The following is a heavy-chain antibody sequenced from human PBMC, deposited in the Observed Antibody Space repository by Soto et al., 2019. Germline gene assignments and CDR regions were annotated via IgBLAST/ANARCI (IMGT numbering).Heavy chain of an antibody. CDR1: GYTLTELS. CDR2: FDPEDGET. D-gene: IGHD1-26*01. CDR3: ATDPGGYSGSRNWFDP. V-gene: IGHV1-24*01. J-gene: IGHJ5*02. Sequence: ASVKVSCKVSGYTLTELSMHWVRQAPGKGLEWMGGFDPEDGETIYAQKFQGRVTMTEDTSTDTAYMELSSLRSEDTAVYYCATDPGGYSGSRNWFDPWGQGTLVTVSS.